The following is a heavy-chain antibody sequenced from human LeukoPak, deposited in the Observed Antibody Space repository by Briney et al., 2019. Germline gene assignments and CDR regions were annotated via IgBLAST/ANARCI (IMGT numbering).Heavy chain of an antibody. D-gene: IGHD2-21*01. J-gene: IGHJ4*02. Sequence: PSETLSLTCTVSGGSISPYYWSWIRQPPGEGLEWIGHIYYSGSTNYNPSLKSRVTTSLDRSEKQLSLKLTSVTAADTAVYYCARVFSGFDSWGQGTLVTVSS. CDR1: GGSISPYY. CDR3: ARVFSGFDS. V-gene: IGHV4-59*01. CDR2: IYYSGST.